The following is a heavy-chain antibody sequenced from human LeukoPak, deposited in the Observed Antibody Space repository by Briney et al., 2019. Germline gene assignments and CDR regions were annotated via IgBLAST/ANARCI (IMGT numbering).Heavy chain of an antibody. CDR1: GFSFSSYS. CDR2: IWYDESNE. J-gene: IGHJ4*02. V-gene: IGHV3-33*01. D-gene: IGHD6-13*01. Sequence: GGSLRLSCVASGFSFSSYSMHWVRQASGKGLEWVAVIWYDESNEDYVDSVKGRFTISRDNSKNTLYLQMNGLRAEDTAVYYCARELAAWGQGTLVTVSS. CDR3: ARELAA.